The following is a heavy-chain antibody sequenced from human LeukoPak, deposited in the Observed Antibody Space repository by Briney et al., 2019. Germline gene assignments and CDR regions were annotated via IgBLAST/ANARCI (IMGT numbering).Heavy chain of an antibody. CDR1: GFTFSDYT. Sequence: PGGPLRLSCAASGFTFSDYTMNWVRQAPGKGLEWVSSIGSVTTYIYYADSVKGRFTISRDNAKNSLYLQMDSLRAEDTAIYYCARAIAVAGPYYFDYWGQGTLVTVSS. V-gene: IGHV3-21*01. CDR2: IGSVTTYI. CDR3: ARAIAVAGPYYFDY. J-gene: IGHJ4*02. D-gene: IGHD6-19*01.